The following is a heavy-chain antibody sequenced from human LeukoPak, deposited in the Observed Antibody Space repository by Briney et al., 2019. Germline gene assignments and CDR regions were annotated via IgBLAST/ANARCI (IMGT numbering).Heavy chain of an antibody. D-gene: IGHD3-10*01. V-gene: IGHV3-7*01. J-gene: IGHJ4*02. CDR3: ARDRGPNTFDY. Sequence: AGGSLRLSCVASGFTFSNSWMIWVRQAPGKGPEWVASIKEDGSEKYYVDSVKGRFTISKDNAKNSLYLQMNSLRVEDRAIYYCARDRGPNTFDYWGQGTLVTVSS. CDR2: IKEDGSEK. CDR1: GFTFSNSW.